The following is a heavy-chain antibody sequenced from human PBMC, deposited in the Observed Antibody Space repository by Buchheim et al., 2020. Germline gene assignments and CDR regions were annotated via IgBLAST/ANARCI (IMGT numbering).Heavy chain of an antibody. CDR3: ARASITGTPFDY. J-gene: IGHJ4*02. V-gene: IGHV4-38-2*01. Sequence: QVQLQESGPGLVKPSETLSLTCAVSGYSISSGYYWGWIRQPPGKGLEWIGSIYHIGSTYYNPSLKSRVTIPVDTSKNQFSLKLSSVTAADTAVYYCARASITGTPFDYWGQGTL. D-gene: IGHD1-7*01. CDR2: IYHIGST. CDR1: GYSISSGYY.